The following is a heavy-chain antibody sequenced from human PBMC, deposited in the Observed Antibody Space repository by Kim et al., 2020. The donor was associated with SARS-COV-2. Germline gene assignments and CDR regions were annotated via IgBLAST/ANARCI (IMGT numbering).Heavy chain of an antibody. J-gene: IGHJ4*02. V-gene: IGHV1-69*13. CDR1: GGTFSSYA. D-gene: IGHD4-17*01. Sequence: SVKVSCKASGGTFSSYAISWVRQTPGQGLEWMGGIIPIFGTANYAQKFQGRVTITADESTSTAYMELSSLRSEDTAVYYCARRRPLTTVVTPIDWGQGTLVTVSS. CDR3: ARRRPLTTVVTPID. CDR2: IIPIFGTA.